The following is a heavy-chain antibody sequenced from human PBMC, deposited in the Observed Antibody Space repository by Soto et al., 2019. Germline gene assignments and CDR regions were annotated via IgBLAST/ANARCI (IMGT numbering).Heavy chain of an antibody. CDR3: AASLWFGTQVEL. J-gene: IGHJ4*02. CDR1: GGYINDNY. Sequence: QVQLQQWGAGLLKPSETLSLSCAVYGGYINDNYYTWFRQPPGKGLEWIGEINRSGTTKYIPSLKSRACSSLDVSKSHVSLEVTSVTASDTAVYYCAASLWFGTQVELRGQGALVNVSS. D-gene: IGHD3-10*01. V-gene: IGHV4-34*01. CDR2: INRSGTT.